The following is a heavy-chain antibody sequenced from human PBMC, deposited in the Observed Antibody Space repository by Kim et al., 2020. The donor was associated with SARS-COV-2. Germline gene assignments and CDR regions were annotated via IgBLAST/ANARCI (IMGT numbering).Heavy chain of an antibody. CDR3: AREGSSSWKRYYYYGMDV. J-gene: IGHJ6*02. D-gene: IGHD6-13*01. CDR1: GYTFTSYA. CDR2: INAGNGNT. V-gene: IGHV1-3*01. Sequence: ASVKVSCKASGYTFTSYAMHWVRQAPGQRLEWMGWINAGNGNTKYSQKFQGRVTITRDTSASTAYMELSSLRSEDTAVYYCAREGSSSWKRYYYYGMDVWGQGTTVTVSS.